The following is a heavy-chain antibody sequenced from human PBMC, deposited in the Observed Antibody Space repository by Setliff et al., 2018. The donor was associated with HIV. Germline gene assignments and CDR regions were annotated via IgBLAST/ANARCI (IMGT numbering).Heavy chain of an antibody. CDR3: SRGWMATLNGPLDQ. Sequence: ASVKVSCKASGYTFSSYCIIWVRQAPGQGLEWMGWISAYNGNTKTAQNLQGRVNMTTDTSTSTAHMELRSLRSDDTAMYYCSRGWMATLNGPLDQWGQGTLVTVSS. D-gene: IGHD5-12*01. V-gene: IGHV1-18*01. CDR1: GYTFSSYC. CDR2: ISAYNGNT. J-gene: IGHJ4*02.